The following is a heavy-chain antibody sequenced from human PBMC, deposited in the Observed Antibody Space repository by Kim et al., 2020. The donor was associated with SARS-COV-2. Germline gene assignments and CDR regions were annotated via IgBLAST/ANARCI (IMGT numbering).Heavy chain of an antibody. CDR1: GFTVSSNY. CDR2: IYSGGST. CDR3: ARGPSYYDILTGYYYYGMDV. D-gene: IGHD3-9*01. V-gene: IGHV3-53*01. J-gene: IGHJ6*02. Sequence: GGSLRLSCAASGFTVSSNYMSWVRQAPGKGLEWVSVIYSGGSTYYADSVKGRFTISRHNSKNTLYLQMNSLRAEDTAVYYCARGPSYYDILTGYYYYGMDVWGQGTTVTVSS.